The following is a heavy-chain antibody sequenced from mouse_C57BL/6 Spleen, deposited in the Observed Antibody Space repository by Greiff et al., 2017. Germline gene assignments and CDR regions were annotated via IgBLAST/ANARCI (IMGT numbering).Heavy chain of an antibody. CDR1: GFNIKDDY. D-gene: IGHD2-1*01. V-gene: IGHV14-4*01. J-gene: IGHJ2*01. CDR3: THGYGNYDYFDY. Sequence: VQLQQSGAELVRPGASVKLSCTASGFNIKDDYMHWVKQRPEQGLEWIGWIDPENGDTEYASKFQGKATITADPSSNTAYLQLSRLTSEDTAVYYCTHGYGNYDYFDYWGQGTTLTVSS. CDR2: IDPENGDT.